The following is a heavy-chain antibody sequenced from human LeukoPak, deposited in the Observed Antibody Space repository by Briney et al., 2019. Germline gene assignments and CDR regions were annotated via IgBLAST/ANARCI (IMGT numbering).Heavy chain of an antibody. D-gene: IGHD6-19*01. Sequence: GASVKVSCKASGYTFTSYGISWVRQAPGQGLEWMGWISAYNGNTNYAQKLQGRVTMTTDTSTSTAYMELRSLRSDDTAVYYCARDFPYTAVAKNSYYFDYWGQGTLVTVSS. CDR2: ISAYNGNT. CDR3: ARDFPYTAVAKNSYYFDY. J-gene: IGHJ4*02. CDR1: GYTFTSYG. V-gene: IGHV1-18*01.